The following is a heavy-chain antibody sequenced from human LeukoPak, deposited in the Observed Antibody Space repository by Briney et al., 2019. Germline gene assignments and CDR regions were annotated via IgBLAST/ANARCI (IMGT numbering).Heavy chain of an antibody. CDR3: AKDLTPGIAASITDY. Sequence: GGPLRLSGAASGFTFRSYAMGGSRKAPGKGLGGSPPFSGSGGGTYYADSVKGRFTISRDNSKNTLYLQMNSLRAEDTAVYYCAKDLTPGIAASITDYWGQGTLVTVSS. D-gene: IGHD6-13*01. V-gene: IGHV3-23*01. J-gene: IGHJ4*02. CDR1: GFTFRSYA. CDR2: FSGSGGGT.